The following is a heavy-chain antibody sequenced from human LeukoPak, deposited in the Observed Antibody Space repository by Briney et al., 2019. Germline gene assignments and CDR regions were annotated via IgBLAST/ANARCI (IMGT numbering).Heavy chain of an antibody. D-gene: IGHD4-17*01. Sequence: ASVKVSCKASGYTFTSYDINWVRQATGQGLEWMGWMNPNSGNTGYAQKFQGRVTITRNTSISTAYMELSSLRSEDTAVYYCARAEDDYGDYVSDYWGQGILVTVS. V-gene: IGHV1-8*03. CDR1: GYTFTSYD. CDR3: ARAEDDYGDYVSDY. CDR2: MNPNSGNT. J-gene: IGHJ4*02.